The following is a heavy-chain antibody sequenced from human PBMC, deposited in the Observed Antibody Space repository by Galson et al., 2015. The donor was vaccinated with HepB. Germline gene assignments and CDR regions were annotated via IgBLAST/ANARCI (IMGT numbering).Heavy chain of an antibody. V-gene: IGHV1-69*13. Sequence: SVKVSCKASGGTFSSYAISWVRQAPGQGLEWMGGIIPIFGTANYAQKFQGRVTITADESTSTAYMELSSLRSEDTAVYYCASRYCSSTSCYYMDVWGKGTTVTVSS. CDR1: GGTFSSYA. CDR3: ASRYCSSTSCYYMDV. CDR2: IIPIFGTA. J-gene: IGHJ6*03. D-gene: IGHD2-2*01.